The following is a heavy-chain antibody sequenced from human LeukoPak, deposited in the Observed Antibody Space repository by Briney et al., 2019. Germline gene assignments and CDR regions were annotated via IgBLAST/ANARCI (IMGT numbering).Heavy chain of an antibody. CDR3: ARRYCSSTSCPIDY. CDR2: MYYSGST. CDR1: GGSVTSDY. J-gene: IGHJ4*02. D-gene: IGHD2-2*01. V-gene: IGHV4-59*08. Sequence: SETLSLTCTVSGGSVTSDYWSWIRQPPGKGLEWIGYMYYSGSTNYNPSLKSRDTISGDTSKNQFSLKLSSVTAADTAVYYCARRYCSSTSCPIDYWGQGTLVSVSS.